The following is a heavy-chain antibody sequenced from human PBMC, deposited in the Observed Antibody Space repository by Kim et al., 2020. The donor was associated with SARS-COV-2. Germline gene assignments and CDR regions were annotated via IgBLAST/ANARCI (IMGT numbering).Heavy chain of an antibody. V-gene: IGHV4-31*02. CDR3: AITYYDILTGPTQFDY. J-gene: IGHJ4*02. D-gene: IGHD3-9*01. Sequence: SLKSRVTISVDTSKNQFSLKLSSVTAADTAVYYCAITYYDILTGPTQFDYWGQGTLVTVSS.